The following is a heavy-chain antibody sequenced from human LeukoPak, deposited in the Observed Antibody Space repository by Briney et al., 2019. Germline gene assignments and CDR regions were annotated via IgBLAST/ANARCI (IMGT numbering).Heavy chain of an antibody. J-gene: IGHJ6*03. V-gene: IGHV3-30*02. D-gene: IGHD3-10*01. CDR2: IRYDGSNK. CDR3: AKPARYYGSGTVYYYYMDV. CDR1: GFTFSSYG. Sequence: PGGSLRLSCAASGFTFSSYGMHWVRQAPGKGLEWVAFIRYDGSNKYYADSVKGRFTISRDNSKNTLYLQMNSLRAEDTAVYYCAKPARYYGSGTVYYYYMDVWGKGTTVTISS.